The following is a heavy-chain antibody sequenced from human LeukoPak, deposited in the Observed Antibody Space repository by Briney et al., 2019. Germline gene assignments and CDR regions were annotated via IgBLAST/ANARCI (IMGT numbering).Heavy chain of an antibody. V-gene: IGHV3-23*01. CDR1: GFTFSSYA. J-gene: IGHJ4*02. CDR3: AKGRDYYGSGSYSGIDY. D-gene: IGHD3-10*01. CDR2: ISGSGGST. Sequence: PGGSLRLSCAASGFTFSSYAMSWVRQAPGKGLEWVSAISGSGGSTYYADSAKGRFTISRDNSKNTLYLQMNSLRAEDTAVYYCAKGRDYYGSGSYSGIDYWGQGTLVTVSS.